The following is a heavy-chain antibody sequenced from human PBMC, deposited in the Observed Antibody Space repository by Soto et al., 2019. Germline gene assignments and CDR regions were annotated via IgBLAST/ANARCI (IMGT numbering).Heavy chain of an antibody. CDR3: ARDAGSIASRDGYYYYYGMDV. CDR2: MNPNSGNT. Sequence: ASVKVSCKASGGTFSSYAISWVRQAPGQGLEWMGWMNPNSGNTGYAQKFQGRVTMTRNTSISTAYMELSSLRSEDTAVYYCARDAGSIASRDGYYYYYGMDVWGQGTTVTVSS. CDR1: GGTFSSYA. D-gene: IGHD2-21*01. V-gene: IGHV1-8*02. J-gene: IGHJ6*02.